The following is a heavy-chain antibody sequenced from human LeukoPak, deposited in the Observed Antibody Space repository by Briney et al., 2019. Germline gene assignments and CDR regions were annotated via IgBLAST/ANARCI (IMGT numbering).Heavy chain of an antibody. D-gene: IGHD3-22*01. CDR2: ISGRSGGT. CDR3: AKLYYYDSSGYSDAFDI. J-gene: IGHJ3*02. CDR1: RFTFRTYA. V-gene: IGHV3-23*01. Sequence: GGSLRLSCVTSRFTFRTYAMSWVRQAPGKGLEWVAGISGRSGGTIYADSVRGRFTISRDNSENTVYLQMNSLRAEDTAVYYCAKLYYYDSSGYSDAFDIWGQGTMVTVSS.